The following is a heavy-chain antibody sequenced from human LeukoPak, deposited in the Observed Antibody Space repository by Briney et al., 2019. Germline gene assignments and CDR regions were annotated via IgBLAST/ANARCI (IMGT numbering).Heavy chain of an antibody. CDR2: IFHSGTT. CDR3: ARHALLATHSNHFDY. Sequence: PSETLSLTCAVYGAPFSGYYWRGLRQSPGKGLEWIGDIFHSGTTDYNPSLKSRVTMSVDTCKNRFSLKLSSVTAADTAVYYCARHALLATHSNHFDYWGQGTLVTVSS. D-gene: IGHD3-3*02. CDR1: GAPFSGYY. V-gene: IGHV4-34*12. J-gene: IGHJ4*02.